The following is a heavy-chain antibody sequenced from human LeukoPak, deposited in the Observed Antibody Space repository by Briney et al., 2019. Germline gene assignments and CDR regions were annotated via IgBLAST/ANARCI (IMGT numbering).Heavy chain of an antibody. J-gene: IGHJ4*02. V-gene: IGHV1-18*01. CDR3: ARDRGSPLPHFDY. CDR2: ISAYNGNT. CDR1: GYTFTSYG. D-gene: IGHD1-26*01. Sequence: GASVKVSCKASGYTFTSYGISWVRQAPGQGLEWMGWISAYNGNTNYAQKLQGRVTMTTDTSTSTASMELRRLRSDDTAVYYCARDRGSPLPHFDYWGQGTLVTVSS.